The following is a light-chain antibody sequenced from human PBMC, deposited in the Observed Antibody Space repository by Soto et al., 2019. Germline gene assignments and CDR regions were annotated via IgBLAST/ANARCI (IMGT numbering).Light chain of an antibody. CDR2: DDS. CDR3: QVWDSSSDHVV. V-gene: IGLV3-21*02. Sequence: SYELTQPPSVSVAPGQTARITCGGKDIGRKSVHWYQQKPGQAPVLAVYDDSDRPSGIPERFSGSKSGNTVTLTISRVEAGDEADYYCQVWDSSSDHVVFGGGTKLTVL. CDR1: DIGRKS. J-gene: IGLJ2*01.